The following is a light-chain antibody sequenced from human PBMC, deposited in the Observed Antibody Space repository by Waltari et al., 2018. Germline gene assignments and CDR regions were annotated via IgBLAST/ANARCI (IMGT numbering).Light chain of an antibody. J-gene: IGKJ2*01. CDR3: QQYYGVPYT. Sequence: DFVMTQSPDSLAVSLGERATINCKSSQTLLYSANKKDYLAWYQQKRGQPPRLIITWASVRQSGVPDRFSGSGSGTDFTLTIISLQAEDVAVYYCQQYYGVPYTFGQGTKLEI. V-gene: IGKV4-1*01. CDR2: WAS. CDR1: QTLLYSANKKDY.